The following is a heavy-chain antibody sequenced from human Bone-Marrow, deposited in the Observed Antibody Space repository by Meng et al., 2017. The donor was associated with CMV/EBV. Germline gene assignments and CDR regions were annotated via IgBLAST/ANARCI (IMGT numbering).Heavy chain of an antibody. V-gene: IGHV3-15*01. CDR1: GFTFSNAW. Sequence: GESLKISCAASGFTFSNAWMSWVRQAPGKGLEWVGRIKSKTDGGTTDYAAPVKGRFTISRDDSKNTLYLQMNSLKTEDTAVYYCTTERGYSYGYDYYYYGMDVWGQGPTVTVSS. J-gene: IGHJ6*02. CDR2: IKSKTDGGTT. CDR3: TTERGYSYGYDYYYYGMDV. D-gene: IGHD5-18*01.